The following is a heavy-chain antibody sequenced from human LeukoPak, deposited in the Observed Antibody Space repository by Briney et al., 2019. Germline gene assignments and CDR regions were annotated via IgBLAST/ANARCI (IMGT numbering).Heavy chain of an antibody. CDR3: ARQGIAVAGTRRYYYYYYMDV. V-gene: IGHV4-34*01. D-gene: IGHD6-19*01. CDR2: INHSGST. CDR1: GGSFSGYY. Sequence: PSETLSLPCAVYGGSFSGYYWSWIRQPPGKGLEWIGEINHSGSTNYNPSLKSRVTISVDTSKNQFSLKLSSVTAADTAVYYCARQGIAVAGTRRYYYYYYMDVWGKGTTVTISS. J-gene: IGHJ6*03.